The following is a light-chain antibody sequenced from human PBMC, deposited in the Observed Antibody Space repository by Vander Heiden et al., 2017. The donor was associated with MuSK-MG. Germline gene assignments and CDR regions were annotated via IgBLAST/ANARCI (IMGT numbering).Light chain of an antibody. V-gene: IGKV1-27*01. CDR1: QGISNY. J-gene: IGKJ5*01. CDR2: AAS. CDR3: QKHNSHATVT. Sequence: DIQMTQSPSSLSASVGDRVTITCRASQGISNYLAWYQQKPGKGPKLLIYAASTLQSGVPSRFSGSGYGKDFTLTISSRQPEDVASYYCQKHNSHATVTFGQGTLMDIK.